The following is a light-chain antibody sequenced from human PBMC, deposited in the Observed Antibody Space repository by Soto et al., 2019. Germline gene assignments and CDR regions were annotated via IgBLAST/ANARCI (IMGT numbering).Light chain of an antibody. J-gene: IGKJ4*01. Sequence: DIQLTQSTSFLSASVGDRVTITCRASQDITNYLAWYLQKPGKAPKLLIYGASTLQSGVPSRFSGSGSGTEFTLTVSSLQPEDFATYYCQQLNAYPHSFGGGTKVDIK. V-gene: IGKV1-9*01. CDR2: GAS. CDR1: QDITNY. CDR3: QQLNAYPHS.